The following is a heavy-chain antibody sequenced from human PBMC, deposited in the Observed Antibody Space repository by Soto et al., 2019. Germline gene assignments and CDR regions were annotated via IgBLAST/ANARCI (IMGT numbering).Heavy chain of an antibody. CDR1: GFTFSTYW. CDR2: INTDGSTT. CDR3: ARDRDTYGLNFFDY. V-gene: IGHV3-74*01. Sequence: EVQLVESGGGLVQPGGSLRLSRSASGFTFSTYWMHWVRQAPGKGLVWVSRINTDGSTTTYADSVKGRFTISRDNAKNTLYLQMNSLRADDTAVYYCARDRDTYGLNFFDYWGQGTLVTVSS. J-gene: IGHJ4*02. D-gene: IGHD5-18*01.